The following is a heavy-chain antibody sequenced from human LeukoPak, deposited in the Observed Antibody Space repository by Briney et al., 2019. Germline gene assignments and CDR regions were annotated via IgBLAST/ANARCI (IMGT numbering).Heavy chain of an antibody. CDR3: ARVGPRRITIFGVVKFGYFDY. CDR2: INHSGST. J-gene: IGHJ4*02. V-gene: IGHV4-34*01. CDR1: GGSFSGYY. Sequence: PSETLSLTCAVYGGSFSGYYWSWIRQPPGKGLEWIGEINHSGSTNYNPSLKSRVTISVDTSKNQFSLKLSSVTAADTAVYYCARVGPRRITIFGVVKFGYFDYWGQGTLVTVSS. D-gene: IGHD3-3*01.